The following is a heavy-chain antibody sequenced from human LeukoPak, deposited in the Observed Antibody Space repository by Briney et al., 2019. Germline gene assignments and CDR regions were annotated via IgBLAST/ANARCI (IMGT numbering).Heavy chain of an antibody. CDR1: GFTFSSYE. V-gene: IGHV3-48*03. CDR3: ARYGGYPLPFDY. D-gene: IGHD4-17*01. J-gene: IGHJ4*02. CDR2: ISSSGSTI. Sequence: GGSLRLSCAASGFTFSSYEMNWVRQAPGKGLEWVSYISSSGSTIHYADSVKGRFTISRDNAKSSLYLQMNSLRDEDTAVYYCARYGGYPLPFDYWGQGTLVTVSS.